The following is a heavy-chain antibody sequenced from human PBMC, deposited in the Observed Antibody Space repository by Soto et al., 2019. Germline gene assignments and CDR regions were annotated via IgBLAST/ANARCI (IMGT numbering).Heavy chain of an antibody. D-gene: IGHD2-15*01. CDR3: ATAPNHYTPASPSYGMHV. CDR1: RNSGASSSAA. V-gene: IGHV6-1*01. CDR2: TYYRSKWYN. Sequence: SHTLSITCAISRNSGASSSAAWNWIRQSTSRGLEWLGRTYYRSKWYNDYAISVENRITINPDPSKNQIALQLNSVTPEDTAINRSATAPNHYTPASPSYGMHVWLQGPTVIVSS. J-gene: IGHJ6*02.